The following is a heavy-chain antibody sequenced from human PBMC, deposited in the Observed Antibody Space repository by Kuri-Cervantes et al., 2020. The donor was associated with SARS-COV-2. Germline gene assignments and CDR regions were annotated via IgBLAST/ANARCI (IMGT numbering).Heavy chain of an antibody. CDR3: ARATYYYDSNFYY. V-gene: IGHV3-7*03. Sequence: GESLKISCAASGFTFSSYAMSWVRQAPGKGLEWVANIKQDGSEKYYVDSVKGRFTISRDNAKNSLYLQMNSLRAEDTAVYYCARATYYYDSNFYYWGQGTLVTVSS. J-gene: IGHJ4*02. CDR2: IKQDGSEK. CDR1: GFTFSSYA. D-gene: IGHD3-22*01.